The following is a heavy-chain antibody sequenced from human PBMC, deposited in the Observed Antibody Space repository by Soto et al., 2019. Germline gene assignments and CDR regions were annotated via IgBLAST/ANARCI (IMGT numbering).Heavy chain of an antibody. CDR3: AKDHRIQLWYGGFDY. J-gene: IGHJ4*02. CDR2: VSWDSGSI. CDR1: GFTFDDYA. D-gene: IGHD5-18*01. V-gene: IGHV3-9*01. Sequence: EVQLVESGGGLVQPGRSLRLSCAASGFTFDDYAMHWVRQAPVKGLEGVAGVSWDSGSIGYADSVKGRFTISRDNAKNSLYLPMNSLRAEDTALYYCAKDHRIQLWYGGFDYWGQGTLVTVSS.